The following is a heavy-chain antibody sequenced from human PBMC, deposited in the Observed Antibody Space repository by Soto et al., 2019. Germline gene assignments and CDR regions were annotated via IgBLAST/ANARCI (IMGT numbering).Heavy chain of an antibody. D-gene: IGHD3-9*01. CDR3: ARHLLRYFDWLPTLNYYSYYMDV. CDR2: ISAYNGNT. Sequence: ASVKVSCKASGYTFTSYGISWVRQAPGQGLEWMGWISAYNGNTNYAQKLQGRVTMTTDTSTSTAYMELRSLRSDDTAVYYCARHLLRYFDWLPTLNYYSYYMDVWGKGTTVTVSS. CDR1: GYTFTSYG. V-gene: IGHV1-18*01. J-gene: IGHJ6*03.